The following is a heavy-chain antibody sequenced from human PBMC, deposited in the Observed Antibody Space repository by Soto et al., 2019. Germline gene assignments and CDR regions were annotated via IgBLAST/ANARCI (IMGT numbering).Heavy chain of an antibody. CDR2: IYYSGST. V-gene: IGHV4-39*01. Sequence: KTSETLSLTCTVSGGSISISSHYWGWIRQPPEKGLEWIGSIYYSGSTYYNPSLKSRVTISVDTSKNQFSLKLGSVTAADTAVYYCARNIRRNEYYFDYWGQGALVTVSS. CDR1: GGSISISSHY. J-gene: IGHJ4*02. D-gene: IGHD1-1*01. CDR3: ARNIRRNEYYFDY.